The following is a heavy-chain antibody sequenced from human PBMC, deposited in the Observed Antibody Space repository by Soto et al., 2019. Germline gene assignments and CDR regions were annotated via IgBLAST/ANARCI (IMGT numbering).Heavy chain of an antibody. J-gene: IGHJ5*02. CDR3: AHIPIKVPAAINNWFDP. V-gene: IGHV3-23*01. CDR1: GFTFSSYA. CDR2: ISGSGGST. D-gene: IGHD2-2*01. Sequence: PGGSLRLSCAASGFTFSSYAMSWVRQAPGKGLEWVSAISGSGGSTYYADSVKSRLTITKDTSKNQVVLTMTNMDPVDTATYYCAHIPIKVPAAINNWFDPWGQGTLVTVSS.